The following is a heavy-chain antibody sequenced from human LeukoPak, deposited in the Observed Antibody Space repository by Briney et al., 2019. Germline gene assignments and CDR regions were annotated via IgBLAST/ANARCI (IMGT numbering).Heavy chain of an antibody. J-gene: IGHJ3*02. CDR2: IKQDGSEK. CDR1: GFTFSSYW. D-gene: IGHD2-21*01. V-gene: IGHV3-7*01. CDR3: ARDGLFPAFDAFDI. Sequence: GGSLTLSCAASGFTFSSYWMSWVRQAPGKGLEWVANIKQDGSEKYYVDSVKGRFTISRDNAKNSLYLQMNSLRAEDTAVYYCARDGLFPAFDAFDIWGQGTMVTVSS.